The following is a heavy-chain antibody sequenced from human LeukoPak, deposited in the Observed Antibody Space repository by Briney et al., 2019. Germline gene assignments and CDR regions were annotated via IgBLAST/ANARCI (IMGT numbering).Heavy chain of an antibody. CDR2: IYSGGTT. CDR3: ARRSRNCSGGYCYLYY. CDR1: GGSISSDSYY. J-gene: IGHJ4*02. V-gene: IGHV4-39*01. D-gene: IGHD2-15*01. Sequence: SETLSLTCSVSGGSISSDSYYWGCIRQPPGKGLEWIGSIYSGGTTYYNPSLKSRVTISVDTSKNQFSLKLTSVTAADAAAYYCARRSRNCSGGYCYLYYWGQGTLVTVSS.